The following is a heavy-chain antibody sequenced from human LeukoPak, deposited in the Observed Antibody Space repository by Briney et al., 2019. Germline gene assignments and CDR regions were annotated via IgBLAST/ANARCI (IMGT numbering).Heavy chain of an antibody. CDR1: GFRFSTYG. V-gene: IGHV3-33*01. CDR3: ARFAGSDYTGSFDL. J-gene: IGHJ4*02. Sequence: GTSLRLSCAGPGFRFSTYGMHWGRQAPGKGLEWLGYVWFDGSNSDSVDPVKGRFTLSRDNSKNTVFLQMNSLRAEDTAVYHCARFAGSDYTGSFDLWGQGTPVTVSS. D-gene: IGHD3-10*01. CDR2: VWFDGSNS.